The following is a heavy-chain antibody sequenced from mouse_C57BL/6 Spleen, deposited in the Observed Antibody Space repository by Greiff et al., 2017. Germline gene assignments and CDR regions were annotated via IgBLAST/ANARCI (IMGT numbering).Heavy chain of an antibody. CDR1: GYTFTSYW. CDR2: IDPSDSYT. CDR3: ARKYYGDYFDY. V-gene: IGHV1-69*01. J-gene: IGHJ2*01. Sequence: QVQLQQPGAELVMPGASVKLSCKASGYTFTSYWMHWVKQRPGQGLEWIGEIDPSDSYTNYNQKFKGKSTLTVDKSSSTAYMQLSSLTSEVSAVYYCARKYYGDYFDYWGQGTTLTVSS. D-gene: IGHD1-1*01.